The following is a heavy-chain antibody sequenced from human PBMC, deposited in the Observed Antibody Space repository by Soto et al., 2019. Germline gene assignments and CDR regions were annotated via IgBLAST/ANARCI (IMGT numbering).Heavy chain of an antibody. D-gene: IGHD6-19*01. Sequence: QITLKESGPTLVKPTQTLTLTCTFSGFSLSSPAVGVNWIRQPPGKALEWLALIYSNDNNQYSPSLRSRLTITKDTSKNQVVLTMTNVDPADTATYYCAHGSGWLSDYWGQGTLVTVSS. V-gene: IGHV2-5*01. CDR2: IYSNDNN. J-gene: IGHJ4*02. CDR3: AHGSGWLSDY. CDR1: GFSLSSPAVG.